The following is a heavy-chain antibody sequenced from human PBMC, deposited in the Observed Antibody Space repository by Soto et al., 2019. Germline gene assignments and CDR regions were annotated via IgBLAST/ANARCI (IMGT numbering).Heavy chain of an antibody. CDR2: TRNKDNRYTT. CDR3: ARVPAGPGYYYYYMDV. J-gene: IGHJ6*03. D-gene: IGHD2-15*01. V-gene: IGHV3-72*01. Sequence: GGSLRLSWAASGFTFSDHYMDWVRQAPGKGLEWGGRTRNKDNRYTTEYAASVKVRFTISRDDSKNSLYLKMHSLKTEDTAVYYCARVPAGPGYYYYYMDVWGKGTTVTVSS. CDR1: GFTFSDHY.